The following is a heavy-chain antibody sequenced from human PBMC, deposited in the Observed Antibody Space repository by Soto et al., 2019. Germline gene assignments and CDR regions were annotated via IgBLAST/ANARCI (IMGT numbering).Heavy chain of an antibody. CDR2: ISYDGSNK. CDR3: ARPNRRSSGYKPAGHTPHGMDV. V-gene: IGHV3-30-3*01. Sequence: QVQLVESGGGVVQPGRSLRLSCAASGFTFSSYAMHWVRQAPGKGLEWVAVISYDGSNKYYADSVMGRFTISRDNSKNTLYLQMNSLRAEDTAVYYCARPNRRSSGYKPAGHTPHGMDVWGQGTTVTVSS. D-gene: IGHD5-12*01. J-gene: IGHJ6*02. CDR1: GFTFSSYA.